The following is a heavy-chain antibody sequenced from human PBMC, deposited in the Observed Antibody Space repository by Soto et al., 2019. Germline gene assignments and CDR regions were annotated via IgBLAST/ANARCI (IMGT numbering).Heavy chain of an antibody. V-gene: IGHV4-39*01. Sequence: SETLSLTCTVSGGSISSGSYYWGWIRQPPGKGLEWIGGIYYSGSTYYNPSLKSRVTMSVDTSKNQFSLSLSSVTAADTAVYYCARQKYYDVLSGYSKNWFDPWGQGTLVTVSS. D-gene: IGHD3-3*01. J-gene: IGHJ5*02. CDR2: IYYSGST. CDR3: ARQKYYDVLSGYSKNWFDP. CDR1: GGSISSGSYY.